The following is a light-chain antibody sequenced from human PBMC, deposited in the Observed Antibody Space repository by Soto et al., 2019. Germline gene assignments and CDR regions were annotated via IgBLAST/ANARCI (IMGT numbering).Light chain of an antibody. J-gene: IGKJ5*01. V-gene: IGKV1-39*01. CDR3: QQSYKMPS. CDR1: RNVSIY. CDR2: ATS. Sequence: EIPLTQSPSSLAASVGDRLTLTCRASRNVSIYLNWYQRKPWKGPTLLIHATSNLQIGVPSRLSGSGSGTEFTLTISSLEPEDFGTYYCQQSYKMPSFGQGTRLEIK.